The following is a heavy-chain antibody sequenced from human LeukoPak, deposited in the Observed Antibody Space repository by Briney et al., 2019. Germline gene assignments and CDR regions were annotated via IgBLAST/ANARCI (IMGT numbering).Heavy chain of an antibody. D-gene: IGHD2-2*01. CDR2: ISSSGSTI. J-gene: IGHJ3*01. CDR1: GFTFSDYY. CDR3: VKEPSGANVVPADAFDF. Sequence: PGGSLRLSCAASGFTFSDYYMSWIRQAPGKGLEWVSYISSSGSTIYYADSVKGRFTISRDNAKNSLYLQMNSLRVDDMGVYYCVKEPSGANVVPADAFDFWGQGTMVTVSS. V-gene: IGHV3-11*01.